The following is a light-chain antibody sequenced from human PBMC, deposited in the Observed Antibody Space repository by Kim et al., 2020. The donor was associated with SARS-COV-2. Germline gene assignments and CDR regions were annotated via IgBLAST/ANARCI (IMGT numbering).Light chain of an antibody. CDR1: YDF. V-gene: IGLV2-14*01. CDR2: EVN. CDR3: CSYTTSSTYV. J-gene: IGLJ1*01. Sequence: YDFVSWYQQHPGEAPKLILYEVNKRPSGVSNRFSGSKSGNTASLTVSGLQAEDEGYYHCCSYTTSSTYVFGSGTEVTVL.